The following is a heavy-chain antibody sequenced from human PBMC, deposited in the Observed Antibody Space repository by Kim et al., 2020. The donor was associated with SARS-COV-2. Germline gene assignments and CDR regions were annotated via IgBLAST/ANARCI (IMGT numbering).Heavy chain of an antibody. V-gene: IGHV4-59*01. CDR2: IYYSGST. J-gene: IGHJ4*02. Sequence: SETLSLTCSVSSDSISSYYCSWIRQLPGKGLEWLGYIYYSGSTDYNPSLKTRVTISWDTSKNQFSLDLTSVTDADTAVYYCARSVGRASWHQFDYWGPG. D-gene: IGHD2-2*01. CDR1: SDSISSYY. CDR3: ARSVGRASWHQFDY.